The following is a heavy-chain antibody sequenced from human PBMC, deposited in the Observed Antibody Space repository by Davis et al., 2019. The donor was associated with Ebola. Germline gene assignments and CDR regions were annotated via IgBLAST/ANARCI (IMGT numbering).Heavy chain of an antibody. CDR2: ISSSSSYI. CDR1: GFTFSSYW. CDR3: ARDHVDTAMVYYYYGMDV. Sequence: GGSLRLSCAASGFTFSSYWMSWVRQAPGKGLEWVSSISSSSSYIYYADSVKGRFTISRDNAKKSLYLQMNSLRAEDTAVYYCARDHVDTAMVYYYYGMDVWGQGTTVTISS. V-gene: IGHV3-21*01. D-gene: IGHD5-18*01. J-gene: IGHJ6*02.